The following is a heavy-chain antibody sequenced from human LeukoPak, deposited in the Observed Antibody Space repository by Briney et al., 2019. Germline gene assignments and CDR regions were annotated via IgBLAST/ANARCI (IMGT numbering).Heavy chain of an antibody. CDR3: ARDLSGSYVNY. CDR1: GFTFSTYE. CDR2: ISSSGTTI. Sequence: GGSLRLSCAASGFTFSTYEMNWVRQAPGKGLEWVSYISSSGTTIYYADSVKGRSTISRDNAKKSLYLQMNSLRAEDTAVYYCARDLSGSYVNYWGQGTLVTVSS. V-gene: IGHV3-48*03. D-gene: IGHD1-26*01. J-gene: IGHJ4*02.